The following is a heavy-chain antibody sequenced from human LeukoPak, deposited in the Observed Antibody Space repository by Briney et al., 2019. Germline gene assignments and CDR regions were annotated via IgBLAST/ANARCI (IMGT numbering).Heavy chain of an antibody. CDR3: ARYASGGYYWFDP. CDR1: GGSICSTSYH. Sequence: SETLSLTCTVSGGSICSTSYHWAWIRQPPGKGLEWIATVYYTGSAYYNPSLKSRVTISVDTSKSQFSLKLSSVTTADTALYYCARYASGGYYWFDPWGQGTLVTVSS. J-gene: IGHJ5*02. CDR2: VYYTGSA. D-gene: IGHD3-10*01. V-gene: IGHV4-39*01.